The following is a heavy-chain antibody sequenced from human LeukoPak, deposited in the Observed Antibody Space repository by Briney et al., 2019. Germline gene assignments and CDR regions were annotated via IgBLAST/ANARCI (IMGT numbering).Heavy chain of an antibody. J-gene: IGHJ5*02. CDR1: GVSISTYD. V-gene: IGHV4-59*08. CDR3: ASVRGVGVITPYTDT. CDR2: IHYSGNS. D-gene: IGHD3-16*02. Sequence: PSETLRLSCTAAGVSISTYDRDWIRQSPGKGLEWIAYIHYSGNSGYNPSLKSRVTMSVDTPKNQFSLKVTSVTAADTAVYYCASVRGVGVITPYTDTWGQGTLVTVSS.